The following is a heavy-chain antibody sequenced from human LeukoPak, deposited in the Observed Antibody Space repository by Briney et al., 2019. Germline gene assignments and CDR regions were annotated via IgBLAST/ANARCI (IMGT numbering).Heavy chain of an antibody. CDR2: MSGSGGST. Sequence: GGSLRLSCAASGFSFGSYDMSWVRQAPGKGLEWVSAMSGSGGSTYYADPVKGRFTISRDTSKNTQYLQMNSLRAEDTAVYYRASPYPGSASYVPRGVWDQGPTVTVSS. CDR3: ASPYPGSASYVPRGV. J-gene: IGHJ6*02. V-gene: IGHV3-23*01. D-gene: IGHD3-10*01. CDR1: GFSFGSYD.